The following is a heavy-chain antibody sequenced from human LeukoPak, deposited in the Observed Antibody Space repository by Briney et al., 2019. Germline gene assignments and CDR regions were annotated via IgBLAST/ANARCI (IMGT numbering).Heavy chain of an antibody. D-gene: IGHD2-21*02. J-gene: IGHJ1*01. Sequence: GGSLRLSCAASGFIFSTYAMNWVRQAPGKGLEWVSTISGSGGSTYYADSVKGRFTISRDNAKNTLYLQMNSLRVEDTAVYYCTSWGDTTAEYFQRWGQGTLVTVSS. V-gene: IGHV3-23*01. CDR1: GFIFSTYA. CDR3: TSWGDTTAEYFQR. CDR2: ISGSGGST.